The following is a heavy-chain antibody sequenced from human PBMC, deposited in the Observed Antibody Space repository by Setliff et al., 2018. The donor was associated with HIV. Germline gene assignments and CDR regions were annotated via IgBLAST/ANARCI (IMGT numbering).Heavy chain of an antibody. CDR2: IYNNENT. CDR3: AGGGLRLGELSLFHDS. V-gene: IGHV4-59*01. CDR1: GGSISSYY. J-gene: IGHJ4*02. Sequence: SCIVSGGSISSYYWSWIRQPPGKGLECIGYIYNNENTNYNLSLKSRVTISVDTSKNQFSLKLSSVTAADTAVYYCAGGGLRLGELSLFHDSWGQGVLVTVSS. D-gene: IGHD3-16*02.